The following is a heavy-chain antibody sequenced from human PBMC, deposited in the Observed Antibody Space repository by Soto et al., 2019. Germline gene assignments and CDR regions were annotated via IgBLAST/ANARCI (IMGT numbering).Heavy chain of an antibody. Sequence: EVRLVESGGGLVQPGGSLRLSCAASGFTFSNSWMHWVRQPPGKGPVWVARINSDGTITNYADSVKGRFTISRDNAKDTLYLQMNSLGADDTAVYYCTNWNYVDYWGQGTMVTVSS. V-gene: IGHV3-74*01. J-gene: IGHJ4*02. CDR1: GFTFSNSW. D-gene: IGHD1-1*01. CDR2: INSDGTIT. CDR3: TNWNYVDY.